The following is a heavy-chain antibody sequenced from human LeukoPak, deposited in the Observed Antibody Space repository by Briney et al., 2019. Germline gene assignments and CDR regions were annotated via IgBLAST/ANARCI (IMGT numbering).Heavy chain of an antibody. V-gene: IGHV4-4*07. CDR3: ARDGYYYDSSGYYF. D-gene: IGHD3-22*01. Sequence: SETLSLTCTVSGDSVSSYYWSWIRQPPGKGLEWIGRIYTTGITNCNPSLKSRVTMSVDTSKNQFSLKLTSVTAADTAVYYCARDGYYYDSSGYYFWGQGTLVTVSS. CDR1: GDSVSSYY. CDR2: IYTTGIT. J-gene: IGHJ4*02.